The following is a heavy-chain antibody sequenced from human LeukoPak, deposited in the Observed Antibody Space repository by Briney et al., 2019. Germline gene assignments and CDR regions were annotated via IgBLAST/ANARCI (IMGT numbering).Heavy chain of an antibody. CDR1: GGSISSSSYY. V-gene: IGHV4-61*01. D-gene: IGHD2-21*02. CDR3: ARDFGPAYCGGDRASCFQH. CDR2: IYYSGST. J-gene: IGHJ1*01. Sequence: RPSETLSLTCTVSGGSISSSSYYWGWIRQPPGKGLEWIGYIYYSGSTNYNPSLKSRVTISVDTSKNQFSLKLSSVTAADTAVYYCARDFGPAYCGGDRASCFQHWGQGTLVTVSS.